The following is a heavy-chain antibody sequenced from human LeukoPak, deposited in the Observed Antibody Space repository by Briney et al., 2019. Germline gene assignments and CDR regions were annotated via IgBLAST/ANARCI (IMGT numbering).Heavy chain of an antibody. CDR3: ARQGIDDSSGYYVY. J-gene: IGHJ4*02. Sequence: GRSLRLSCAASGFTVSSSYMSWVRQAPGKGLEWVSVLYIAGTTNCADSVRGRFTISRDNSKNTLYLQMNSLRTEDTAVYYCARQGIDDSSGYYVYWGQGTLVTVSS. CDR1: GFTVSSSY. D-gene: IGHD3-22*01. CDR2: LYIAGTT. V-gene: IGHV3-66*04.